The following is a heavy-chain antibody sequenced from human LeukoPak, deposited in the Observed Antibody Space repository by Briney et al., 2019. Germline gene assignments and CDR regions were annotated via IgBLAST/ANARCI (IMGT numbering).Heavy chain of an antibody. Sequence: GGSLRLSCAASGFTFSSYAMHWVRQAPGKGLEWVAVISYDGSNKYYADSVKGRFTISRDNSKNTLYLQMNSLRAEDTAVHYCARGARRYYYYGMDVWGQGTTVTVSS. J-gene: IGHJ6*02. CDR2: ISYDGSNK. V-gene: IGHV3-30-3*01. CDR1: GFTFSSYA. CDR3: ARGARRYYYYGMDV.